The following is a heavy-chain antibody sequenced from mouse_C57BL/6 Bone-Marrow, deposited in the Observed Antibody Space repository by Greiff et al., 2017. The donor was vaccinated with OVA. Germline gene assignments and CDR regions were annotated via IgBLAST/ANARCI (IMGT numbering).Heavy chain of an antibody. V-gene: IGHV1-55*01. CDR1: GYTFTSYW. CDR3: ASGDYYSNTCYCDY. Sequence: QVQLQQSGAELVKPGASVKMSCKASGYTFTSYWITWVKQRPGQGLEWIGDIYPGSGSTNYNEKFKSKATLTVDTSSSTAYMQLSSLTSEDSAVYYGASGDYYSNTCYCDYWGQGTTLTVSS. J-gene: IGHJ2*01. D-gene: IGHD2-5*01. CDR2: IYPGSGST.